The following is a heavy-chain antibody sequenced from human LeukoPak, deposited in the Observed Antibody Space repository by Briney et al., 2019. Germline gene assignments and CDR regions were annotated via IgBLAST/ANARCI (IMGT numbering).Heavy chain of an antibody. J-gene: IGHJ6*02. CDR2: IHYSGST. CDR1: GGSISSGDYY. CDR3: ASNIVVVPAEGYYYGMDV. Sequence: SQTLSLTCTVSGGSISSGDYYWSWIRQPPGKGLEWIGYIHYSGSTYYNPSLKSRVTISVDTSKNQFSLKLSSVTAADTAVYYCASNIVVVPAEGYYYGMDVWGQGTTVTVSS. D-gene: IGHD2-2*01. V-gene: IGHV4-30-4*01.